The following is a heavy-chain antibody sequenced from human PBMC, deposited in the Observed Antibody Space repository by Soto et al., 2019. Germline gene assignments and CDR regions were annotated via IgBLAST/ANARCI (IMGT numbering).Heavy chain of an antibody. D-gene: IGHD3-22*01. CDR3: ARERYDSSGYPPANYGMDV. Sequence: QVQLVQSGAEVQKPGSSVKVSCKASGGTFSSYAISWVRQAPGQGLEWMGGIIPIFGTANYAQKFQGRVTITADKSTSTAYMELSSLRSEDTAVYYCARERYDSSGYPPANYGMDVWGQGTTVTVSS. J-gene: IGHJ6*02. V-gene: IGHV1-69*06. CDR1: GGTFSSYA. CDR2: IIPIFGTA.